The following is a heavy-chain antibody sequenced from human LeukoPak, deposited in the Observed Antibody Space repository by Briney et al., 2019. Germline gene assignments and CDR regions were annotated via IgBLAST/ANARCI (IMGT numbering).Heavy chain of an antibody. Sequence: SETLSLTCTVSGGSISTSNYYWGWIRQPPGKGLEWIGSIYYTGSTYYNPSLNSRVTVSVDTSKNQFSLKLSSVTAADTAVYYCASRTRFGELRFDYWGQGTPVTVSS. D-gene: IGHD3-10*01. V-gene: IGHV4-39*01. CDR1: GGSISTSNYY. J-gene: IGHJ4*02. CDR2: IYYTGST. CDR3: ASRTRFGELRFDY.